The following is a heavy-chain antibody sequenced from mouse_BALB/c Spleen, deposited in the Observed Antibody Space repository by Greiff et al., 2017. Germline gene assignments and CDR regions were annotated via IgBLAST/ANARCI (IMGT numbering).Heavy chain of an antibody. CDR1: GFNIKDTY. Sequence: VQLKQSGAELVKPGASVKLSCTASGFNIKDTYMHWVKQRPEQGLEWIGRIDPANGNTKYDPKFQGKATITADTSSNTAYLQLSSLTSEDTAVYYCASLYYGYAMDYWGQGTSVTVSS. J-gene: IGHJ4*01. CDR2: IDPANGNT. D-gene: IGHD1-1*01. V-gene: IGHV14-3*02. CDR3: ASLYYGYAMDY.